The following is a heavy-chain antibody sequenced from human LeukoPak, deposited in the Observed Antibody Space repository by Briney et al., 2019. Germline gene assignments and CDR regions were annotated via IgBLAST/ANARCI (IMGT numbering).Heavy chain of an antibody. CDR2: IYSGGST. V-gene: IGHV3-53*01. J-gene: IGHJ4*02. D-gene: IGHD2-15*01. CDR1: GFTVSSNY. CDR3: ARGGVVVVAATYLDY. Sequence: GGSLRLSCAASGFTVSSNYMSWVRQAPGKGLEWVSVIYSGGSTYYADSVKGRFTISRDNSKNTLYLQMNSLRAEDTAVYYCARGGVVVVAATYLDYCGQGTLVTVSS.